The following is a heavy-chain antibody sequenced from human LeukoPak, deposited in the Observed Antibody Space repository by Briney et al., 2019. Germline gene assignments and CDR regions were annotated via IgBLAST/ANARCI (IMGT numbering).Heavy chain of an antibody. CDR3: ARVTYVDDMLYQYFDY. V-gene: IGHV4-38-2*01. D-gene: IGHD4-17*01. Sequence: KTSETLSLTCAVSSYSISSGSYWGWLRQSPGKGLEWVGSIFHSGNSYYNPSLKSRLTMSVDTSKNQFSLKLTSVTAADTALYYCARVTYVDDMLYQYFDYWGQGILVTVSS. CDR2: IFHSGNS. J-gene: IGHJ4*02. CDR1: SYSISSGSY.